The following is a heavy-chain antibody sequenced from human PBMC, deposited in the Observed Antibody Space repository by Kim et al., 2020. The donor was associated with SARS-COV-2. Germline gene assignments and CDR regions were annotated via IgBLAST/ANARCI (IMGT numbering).Heavy chain of an antibody. CDR1: GGSISSYY. D-gene: IGHD3-3*01. J-gene: IGHJ5*02. CDR2: IYYSGST. V-gene: IGHV4-59*08. Sequence: SETLSLTCTVSGGSISSYYWSWIRQPPGKGLEWIGYIYYSGSTNYNPSLKSRVTISVDTSKNQFSLKLSSVTAADTAVYYCARHHPWADYDFWSGYYTNWFDPWGQGTLVTVSS. CDR3: ARHHPWADYDFWSGYYTNWFDP.